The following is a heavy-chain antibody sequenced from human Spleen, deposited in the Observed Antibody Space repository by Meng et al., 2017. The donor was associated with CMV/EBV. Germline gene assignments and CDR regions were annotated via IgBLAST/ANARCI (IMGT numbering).Heavy chain of an antibody. CDR1: GWSFSGYY. D-gene: IGHD3-10*01. J-gene: IGHJ4*02. Sequence: KLQQWGAGLLKPSETLPLTCAVYGWSFSGYYWGWIRQPPGKGMEWIGQINHSGSTNYNPSPKSRVTLSVDTSKNQFSLKLSSVTAADTDVYYCARVPGTEDPVIDYWGQGTLVTVSS. CDR3: ARVPGTEDPVIDY. CDR2: INHSGST. V-gene: IGHV4-34*01.